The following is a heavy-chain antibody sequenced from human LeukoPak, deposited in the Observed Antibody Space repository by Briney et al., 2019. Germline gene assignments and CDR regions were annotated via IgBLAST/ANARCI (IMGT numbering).Heavy chain of an antibody. V-gene: IGHV3-48*03. CDR2: ISSSGSTI. CDR3: ASPPRAVAGTHYFDY. CDR1: GFTFSSYE. D-gene: IGHD6-19*01. J-gene: IGHJ4*02. Sequence: GGSLRLSCAASGFTFSSYEMNWVRQAPGKGLEWVSYISSSGSTIYYADSVKGRFTISRDNAKNSLYLQMNSLRAEDTAVYYCASPPRAVAGTHYFDYWGQGTLVSVST.